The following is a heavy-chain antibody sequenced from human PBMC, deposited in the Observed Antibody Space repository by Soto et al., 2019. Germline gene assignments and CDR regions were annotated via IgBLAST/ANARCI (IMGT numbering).Heavy chain of an antibody. CDR3: ARAGITMIVNGGAFDI. Sequence: ALETQSLTYTVSDGYISSGDDCWSRNSQPPGKGLEWIGYIYYSGSTYYNPSLKSRVTISVDTSKNQFSLKLSSVTAADTAVYYCARAGITMIVNGGAFDIWGQGTMVT. CDR2: IYYSGST. CDR1: DGYISSGDDC. V-gene: IGHV4-30-4*01. D-gene: IGHD3-22*01. J-gene: IGHJ3*02.